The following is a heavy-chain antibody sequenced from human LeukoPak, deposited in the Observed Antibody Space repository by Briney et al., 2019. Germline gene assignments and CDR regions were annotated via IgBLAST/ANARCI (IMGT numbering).Heavy chain of an antibody. CDR3: ARRYSSSSPIDY. D-gene: IGHD6-6*01. CDR1: GGSFSGYY. Sequence: SETLSLTCAVYGGSFSGYYWSWIRQPPGKGLEWIGEINHSGSTNYNPSLKSRVTISVDTSKNQFSLKLSSVTAADTAVYYCARRYSSSSPIDYWGQGTLVTVSS. CDR2: INHSGST. V-gene: IGHV4-34*01. J-gene: IGHJ4*02.